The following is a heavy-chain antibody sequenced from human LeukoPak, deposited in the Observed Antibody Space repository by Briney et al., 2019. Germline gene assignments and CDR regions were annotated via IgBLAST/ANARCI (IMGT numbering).Heavy chain of an antibody. V-gene: IGHV4-61*02. CDR1: GGSISSGSYY. Sequence: PSETLSLTCTVSGGSISSGSYYWSWIRQPAGKGLEWIGRIYTSGSTNYNPSLKSRVTISVDTSKNQFPLKLSSVTAADTAVYYCARAGGYRSSTSCYGFRFDPWGQGTLVTVSS. CDR2: IYTSGST. J-gene: IGHJ5*02. CDR3: ARAGGYRSSTSCYGFRFDP. D-gene: IGHD2-2*01.